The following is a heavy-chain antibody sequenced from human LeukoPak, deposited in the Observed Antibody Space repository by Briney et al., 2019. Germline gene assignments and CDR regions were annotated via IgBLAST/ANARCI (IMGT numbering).Heavy chain of an antibody. CDR1: GFTFSSYW. Sequence: GGSLRLSCAASGFTFSSYWMHWVRQAPGKGLEWVSAISGSGGSTYYADSVKGRFTISRDNSKNTLYLQMNSLRAEDTAVYYCAKDRDYYDSSGYWGYWGQGTLVTVSS. J-gene: IGHJ4*02. D-gene: IGHD3-22*01. V-gene: IGHV3-23*01. CDR3: AKDRDYYDSSGYWGY. CDR2: ISGSGGST.